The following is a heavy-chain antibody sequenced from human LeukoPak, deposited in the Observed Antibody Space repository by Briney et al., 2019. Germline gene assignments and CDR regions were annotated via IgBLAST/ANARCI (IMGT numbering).Heavy chain of an antibody. CDR3: AREGPGIAVAGTGNWFDP. D-gene: IGHD6-19*01. CDR2: INHSGST. J-gene: IGHJ5*02. CDR1: GGSSSGYY. Sequence: SETLSLTCAVYGGSSSGYYWSWIRQPPGKGLEWIGEINHSGSTNYNPSLKSRVTISVDTSKNQFSLKLSSVTAADTAVYYCAREGPGIAVAGTGNWFDPWGQGTLVTVSS. V-gene: IGHV4-34*01.